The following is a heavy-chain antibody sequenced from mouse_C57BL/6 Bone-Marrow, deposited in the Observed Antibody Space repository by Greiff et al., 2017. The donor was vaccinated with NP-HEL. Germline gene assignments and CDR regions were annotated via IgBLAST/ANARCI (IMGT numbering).Heavy chain of an antibody. J-gene: IGHJ2*01. D-gene: IGHD1-1*01. CDR1: GFTFSSYG. V-gene: IGHV5-6*01. Sequence: EVQLVESGGDLVKPGGSLKLSCAASGFTFSSYGMSWVRQTPDKRLEWVATISSGGSYTYYPDSVKGRFTISRDNAKNTLYLQMSSLKSEDTAMYYCARLLTTVYWGQGTTLTVSS. CDR2: ISSGGSYT. CDR3: ARLLTTVY.